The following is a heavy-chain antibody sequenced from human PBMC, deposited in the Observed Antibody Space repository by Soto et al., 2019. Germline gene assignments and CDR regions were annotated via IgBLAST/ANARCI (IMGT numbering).Heavy chain of an antibody. CDR3: ACASTYYYD. V-gene: IGHV3-23*01. Sequence: EVQLLESGGGLVQPGGSLRLSCAASGFTFSSYAMSWVRQAPGKGLEWVSAISGSGGSPYYEDSVKGRFTISRDNSKNTLYRQMNSLRAEDTAVYYCACASTYYYDGGQGTMVTVSS. J-gene: IGHJ3*01. CDR1: GFTFSSYA. D-gene: IGHD3-22*01. CDR2: ISGSGGSP.